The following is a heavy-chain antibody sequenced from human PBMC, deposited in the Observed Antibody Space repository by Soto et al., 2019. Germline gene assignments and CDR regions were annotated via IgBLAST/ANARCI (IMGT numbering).Heavy chain of an antibody. Sequence: SETLSLTCTVSGASISSGDFYWGWIRQHPGKGLEFIGHIFYSGSTYYNPSLKSRLSISLETSKNQFSLNLSSVTAADTAVYFCARCLVTAPLFDYWGQGILVTVSS. J-gene: IGHJ4*02. CDR1: GASISSGDFY. CDR2: IFYSGST. D-gene: IGHD4-4*01. CDR3: ARCLVTAPLFDY. V-gene: IGHV4-31*03.